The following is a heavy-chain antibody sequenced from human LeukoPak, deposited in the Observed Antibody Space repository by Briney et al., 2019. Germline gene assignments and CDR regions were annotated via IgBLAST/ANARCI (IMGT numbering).Heavy chain of an antibody. CDR3: ARGVMAARLYYFDY. J-gene: IGHJ4*02. V-gene: IGHV3-23*01. Sequence: GGSLRLSCAASGFSFGSHPMNWVRQAPGKGLEWVSGITGNGDYTYYIDSVQGRFTISRDNSKNMLFLQMNSLRAEDTAVYYCARGVMAARLYYFDYWGRGSLVTVSS. CDR2: ITGNGDYT. CDR1: GFSFGSHP. D-gene: IGHD2-21*01.